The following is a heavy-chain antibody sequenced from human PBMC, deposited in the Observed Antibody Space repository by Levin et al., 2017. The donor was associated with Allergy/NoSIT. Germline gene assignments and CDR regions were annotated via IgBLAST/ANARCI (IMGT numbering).Heavy chain of an antibody. CDR1: GFTFSSYS. V-gene: IGHV3-21*01. J-gene: IGHJ4*02. CDR3: ARAGPYDFWSGYPLDY. D-gene: IGHD3-3*01. CDR2: ISSSSSYI. Sequence: GGSLRLSCAASGFTFSSYSMNWVRQAPGKGLEWVSSISSSSSYIYYADSVKGRFTISRDNAKNSLYLQMNSLRAEDTAVYYCARAGPYDFWSGYPLDYWGQGTLVTVSS.